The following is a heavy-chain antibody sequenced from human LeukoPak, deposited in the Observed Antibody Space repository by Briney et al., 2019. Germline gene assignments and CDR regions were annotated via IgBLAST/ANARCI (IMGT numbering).Heavy chain of an antibody. D-gene: IGHD3-3*01. CDR2: INSDARST. V-gene: IGHV3-74*01. CDR1: GFTFSNYW. Sequence: GGSLRLSCAASGFTFSNYWMHWVRQAPGKGLVWVSRINSDARSTSYADSVKGRFTISRDNAKNTLYLQMNSLRAEDTAVYYCARDRPPNYDFWSPDAFDIWGQGTMVTVSS. J-gene: IGHJ3*02. CDR3: ARDRPPNYDFWSPDAFDI.